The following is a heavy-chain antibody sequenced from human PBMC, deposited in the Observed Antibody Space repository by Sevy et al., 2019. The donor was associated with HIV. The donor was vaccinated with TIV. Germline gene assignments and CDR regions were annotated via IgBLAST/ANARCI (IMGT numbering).Heavy chain of an antibody. D-gene: IGHD4-17*01. J-gene: IGHJ6*02. CDR2: ISSSSSYI. Sequence: GGSLRLSCAASGFTFSIYTMNWVRQAPGKGLEWVSSISSSSSYIYYTDSVKGRFTTSRDNSKNTLYLQMNSLRVEDTAVYYCARGPRPAVTTSYGIDVWGQGTTVTVSS. CDR1: GFTFSIYT. CDR3: ARGPRPAVTTSYGIDV. V-gene: IGHV3-21*01.